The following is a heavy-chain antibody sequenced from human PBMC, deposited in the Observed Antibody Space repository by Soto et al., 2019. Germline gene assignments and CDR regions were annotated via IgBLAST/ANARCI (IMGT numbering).Heavy chain of an antibody. CDR3: ARDRTVPPGGMDV. D-gene: IGHD2-2*01. V-gene: IGHV4-61*08. CDR1: GGSVSSTDHY. J-gene: IGHJ6*02. CDR2: IYYSGNT. Sequence: PSEALSLTCTVSGGSVSSTDHYWSCIRQPPGKGLEWIGYIYYSGNTNYNPSLKSRVIISVDTSKNQLSLKLTSMTAADPAVYYCARDRTVPPGGMDVWGQGTTVTVSS.